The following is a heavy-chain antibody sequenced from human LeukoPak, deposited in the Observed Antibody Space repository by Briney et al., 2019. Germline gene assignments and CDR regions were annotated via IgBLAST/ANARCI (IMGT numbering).Heavy chain of an antibody. Sequence: SETLSLTCTVSGGSTSSGGYYWSWIRQHPGKGLEWIGYIYYSGSTYYNPSLKSRVTISVDTSKNQFSLKLSSVTAADTAVYYCARDQGLGDAFDIWGQGTMVTVSS. CDR1: GGSTSSGGYY. D-gene: IGHD3/OR15-3a*01. J-gene: IGHJ3*02. CDR2: IYYSGST. V-gene: IGHV4-31*03. CDR3: ARDQGLGDAFDI.